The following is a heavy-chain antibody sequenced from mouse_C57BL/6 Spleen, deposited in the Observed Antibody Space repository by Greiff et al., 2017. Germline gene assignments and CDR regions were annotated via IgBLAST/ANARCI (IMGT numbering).Heavy chain of an antibody. V-gene: IGHV1-54*01. CDR2: INPGSGGT. CDR1: GYAFTNYL. J-gene: IGHJ3*01. D-gene: IGHD1-1*01. Sequence: QVTLKESGAELVRPGTSVKVSCKASGYAFTNYLIEWVKQRPGQGLEWIGVINPGSGGTNYNEKFKGKATLTADKSSSTAYMQLSSLTSEDSAVYFCAREEVAPVVAPFAYWGQGTLVTVSA. CDR3: AREEVAPVVAPFAY.